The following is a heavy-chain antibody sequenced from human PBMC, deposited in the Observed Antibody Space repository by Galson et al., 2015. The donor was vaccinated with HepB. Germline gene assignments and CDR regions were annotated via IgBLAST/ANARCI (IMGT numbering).Heavy chain of an antibody. J-gene: IGHJ3*02. D-gene: IGHD6-6*01. Sequence: SVKVSCKASGGTFSSYAISWVRQAPGQGLEWMGGIIPIFGTANYAQKFQGRVTITADESTSTAYMELSSLRSEDTAVYYCAREPIVEYSSSSTGSLGGNAFDIWGQGTMVTVSS. V-gene: IGHV1-69*13. CDR2: IIPIFGTA. CDR3: AREPIVEYSSSSTGSLGGNAFDI. CDR1: GGTFSSYA.